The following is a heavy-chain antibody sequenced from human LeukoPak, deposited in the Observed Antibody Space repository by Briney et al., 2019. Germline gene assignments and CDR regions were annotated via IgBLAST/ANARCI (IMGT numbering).Heavy chain of an antibody. CDR3: ARVIYSGWEGELSD. D-gene: IGHD6-19*01. Sequence: GGSLRLSCAASGFTFSSYWMHWVRQPPGKGLVWVSRINSDGSTTSYADSVMGRFTISRDNAKNTLYLQMNSLRAEDTVVYYCARVIYSGWEGELSDWGQGTLVTVSS. CDR2: INSDGSTT. V-gene: IGHV3-74*01. CDR1: GFTFSSYW. J-gene: IGHJ4*02.